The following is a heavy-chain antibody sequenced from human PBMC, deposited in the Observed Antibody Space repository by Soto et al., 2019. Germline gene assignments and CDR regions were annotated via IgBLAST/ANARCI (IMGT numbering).Heavy chain of an antibody. CDR2: ICDDGSNK. D-gene: IGHD3-3*01. Sequence: PGGSLRLSCAASGFPFSTYAMSWVRQAPGKGLEWVAAICDDGSNKYYADSVKGRFTISRDNSKNTLYLQMNSLRAEDTAVYYCAKEDFFTHYGMDVWGQGTTVTVSS. V-gene: IGHV3-30*04. CDR3: AKEDFFTHYGMDV. CDR1: GFPFSTYA. J-gene: IGHJ6*02.